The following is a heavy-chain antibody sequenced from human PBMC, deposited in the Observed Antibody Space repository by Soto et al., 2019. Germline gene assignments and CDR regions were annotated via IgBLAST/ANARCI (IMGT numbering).Heavy chain of an antibody. Sequence: GGSLRLSCAASGFTFSSYSMNWVRQAPGKGLEWVSYISSSSSTIYYADSVKGRFTISRDNAKNSLYLQMNSLRAEDTAVYYCAGAGYCIGGSCYAHYCDFMDVWGRGTTVTVSS. CDR1: GFTFSSYS. CDR2: ISSSSSTI. V-gene: IGHV3-48*01. CDR3: AGAGYCIGGSCYAHYCDFMDV. J-gene: IGHJ6*03. D-gene: IGHD2-15*01.